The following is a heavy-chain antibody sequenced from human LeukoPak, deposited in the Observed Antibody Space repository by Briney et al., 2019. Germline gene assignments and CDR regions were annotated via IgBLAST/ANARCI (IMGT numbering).Heavy chain of an antibody. CDR2: ILYDGSNK. Sequence: PGGSLGLSCAASGFTFSNYGMHWVRQAPGKGLEWVAVILYDGSNKYYADSVKGRFTISRDNSKNTLYLQMNSLRAEDTAVYYCAKADQILQQYFPDYFDYWGQGSLVTVSS. CDR3: AKADQILQQYFPDYFDY. D-gene: IGHD2/OR15-2a*01. V-gene: IGHV3-30*18. CDR1: GFTFSNYG. J-gene: IGHJ4*02.